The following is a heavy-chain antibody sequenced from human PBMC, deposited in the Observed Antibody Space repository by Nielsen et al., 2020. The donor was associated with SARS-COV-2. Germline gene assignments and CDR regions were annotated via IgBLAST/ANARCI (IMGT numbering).Heavy chain of an antibody. Sequence: GESLKISCEDSGFSFSVYAMSWVRQAPGKGLQWVSAVSSGTGGDTYYINSVKGRFTISRDNSRKTVYLQMNSLRVEDTAVYYCVKWVQLDLGYYYHGMDVWGQGTTVTVSS. CDR1: GFSFSVYA. J-gene: IGHJ6*02. V-gene: IGHV3-23*01. CDR3: VKWVQLDLGYYYHGMDV. CDR2: VSSGTGGDT. D-gene: IGHD6-6*01.